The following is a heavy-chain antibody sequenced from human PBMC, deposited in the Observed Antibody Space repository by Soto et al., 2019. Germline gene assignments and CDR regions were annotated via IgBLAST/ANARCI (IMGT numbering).Heavy chain of an antibody. D-gene: IGHD3-10*01. CDR3: ARVRTGQAFDI. CDR2: INAGTGQT. CDR1: GYTFIRYG. V-gene: IGHV1-3*01. J-gene: IGHJ3*02. Sequence: ASVKVSCKASGYTFIRYGMHWVRQAPGQRLEWMGWINAGTGQTKYSQKFQGRLFITRDTSASTAYMELSSLRSEDTAVYYCARVRTGQAFDIWGQGTMVTVSS.